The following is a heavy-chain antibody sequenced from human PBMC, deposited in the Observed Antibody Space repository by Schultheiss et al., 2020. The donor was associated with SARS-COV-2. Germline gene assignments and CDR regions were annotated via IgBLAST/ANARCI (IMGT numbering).Heavy chain of an antibody. D-gene: IGHD6-6*01. V-gene: IGHV1-69*13. CDR2: IIPIFGTA. CDR1: GGTFSSYA. Sequence: SEKVSCKASGGTFSSYAISWVRQAPGQGLERMGGIIPIFGTANYAQKFQGRVTITADESTSTAYMELSSLRAGDTAVYYCARGLEAAQEAFDIWGQGTMVSVSS. J-gene: IGHJ3*02. CDR3: ARGLEAAQEAFDI.